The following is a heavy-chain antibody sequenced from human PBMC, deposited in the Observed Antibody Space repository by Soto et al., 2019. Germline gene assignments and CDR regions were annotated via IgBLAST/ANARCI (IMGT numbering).Heavy chain of an antibody. CDR3: ARDKGRSYFTFDY. Sequence: KQSPTLSLTCAISGDSVSSNSAAWNWLRQSPSRGLEWLGRTYYRSKWYNDYAVSVKSRITINPDTSKNQFSLQLNSVTPEDTAVYYCARDKGRSYFTFDYWGQGTLVTVSS. D-gene: IGHD1-26*01. CDR1: GDSVSSNSAA. V-gene: IGHV6-1*01. J-gene: IGHJ4*02. CDR2: TYYRSKWYN.